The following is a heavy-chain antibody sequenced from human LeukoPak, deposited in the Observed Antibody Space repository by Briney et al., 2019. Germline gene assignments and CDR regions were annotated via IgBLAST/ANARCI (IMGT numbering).Heavy chain of an antibody. CDR3: AREGAYYDSSGTYDY. D-gene: IGHD3-22*01. V-gene: IGHV3-66*01. CDR2: IYSGGST. Sequence: GGSLRLSCAASGFTFSDYYMSWVRQAPGKGLEWVSVIYSGGSTYYADSVKGRFTISRDNSKNTLYLQMNSLRAEDTAVYYCAREGAYYDSSGTYDYWGQGTLVTVSS. CDR1: GFTFSDYY. J-gene: IGHJ4*02.